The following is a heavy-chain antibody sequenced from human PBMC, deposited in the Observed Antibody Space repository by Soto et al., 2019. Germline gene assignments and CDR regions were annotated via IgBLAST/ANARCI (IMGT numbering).Heavy chain of an antibody. D-gene: IGHD3-3*01. J-gene: IGHJ6*02. V-gene: IGHV1-69*13. CDR3: ASRTIFGVVILDGMDV. Sequence: SVEVSCKASGGTFSSYSISWVLQAPGQGLEWMGGIIPIFGTANYAQKFQGRVTITADESTSTAYMELSSLRSEDTAVYYCASRTIFGVVILDGMDVWGQGTTVTVSS. CDR1: GGTFSSYS. CDR2: IIPIFGTA.